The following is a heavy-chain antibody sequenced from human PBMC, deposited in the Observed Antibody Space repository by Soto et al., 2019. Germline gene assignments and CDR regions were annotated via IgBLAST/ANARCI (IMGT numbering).Heavy chain of an antibody. J-gene: IGHJ6*04. CDR2: IKQDGSEK. CDR1: GFTFSSYW. Sequence: PVGSLRLSCAASGFTFSSYWMSWVRQAPGKGLEWVANIKQDGSEKYYVDSVKGRFTISRDNAKNSLYLQMNSLRAEDTAVYYCATREDLEWLFPTNVWGKGTTVTVSS. V-gene: IGHV3-7*01. D-gene: IGHD3-3*01. CDR3: ATREDLEWLFPTNV.